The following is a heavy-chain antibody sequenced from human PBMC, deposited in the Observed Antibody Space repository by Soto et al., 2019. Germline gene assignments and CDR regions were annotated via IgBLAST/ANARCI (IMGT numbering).Heavy chain of an antibody. CDR3: AKDSFGGIIVLRGY. CDR2: ISWNTGSI. Sequence: EVQLVESGGGLVQPGRSLRLSCAASGFSFDDYAMHWVRQTPGKGLEWVSGISWNTGSIGYADSVKGRFTISRDNAKNSLYLQMNSLRAEDTSLYYCAKDSFGGIIVLRGYWGQGTLVTVSS. V-gene: IGHV3-9*01. CDR1: GFSFDDYA. J-gene: IGHJ4*02. D-gene: IGHD3-16*02.